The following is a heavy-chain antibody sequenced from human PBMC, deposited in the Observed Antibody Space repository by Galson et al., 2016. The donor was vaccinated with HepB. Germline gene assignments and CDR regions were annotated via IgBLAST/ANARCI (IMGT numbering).Heavy chain of an antibody. J-gene: IGHJ4*02. D-gene: IGHD4-17*01. V-gene: IGHV1-3*01. CDR2: INAATGKT. CDR3: ARARYYCDYGIPAY. Sequence: SVKVSCKASGYMFTSYAIHWLRQAPGQSLEWMAWINAATGKTKYSQKLQGRVTISRDTPATTAYMELSSLRSEDTAVYYCARARYYCDYGIPAYWGQGTLVTVPS. CDR1: GYMFTSYA.